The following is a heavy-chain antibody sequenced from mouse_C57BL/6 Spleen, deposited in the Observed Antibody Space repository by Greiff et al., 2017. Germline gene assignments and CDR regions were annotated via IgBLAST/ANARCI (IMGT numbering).Heavy chain of an antibody. CDR3: GRFWDYWYFDG. CDR1: GFTFSDYG. CDR2: ISSGSSTI. D-gene: IGHD4-1*01. Sequence: DVMLVESGGGLVKPGGSLKLSCAASGFTFSDYGMHWVRQAPEKGLEWVAYISSGSSTIYYADTVKGRFTISRDNAKNTLFLQMTSPRSEDTAMYYCGRFWDYWYFDGWGTGTTVTVSS. J-gene: IGHJ1*03. V-gene: IGHV5-17*01.